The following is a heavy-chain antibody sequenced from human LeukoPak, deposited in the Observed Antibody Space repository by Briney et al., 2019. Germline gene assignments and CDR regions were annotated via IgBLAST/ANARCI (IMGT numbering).Heavy chain of an antibody. CDR1: GGSISSCY. CDR3: ARGPLYCGGDCYYYYYYGMDV. Sequence: PSGTLSLTCTVSGGSISSCYWSWIRQPPGKGLEWIGYIYYSGSTNYNPSLKSRVTISVDTSKNQFSLKLSSVTAADTAVYYCARGPLYCGGDCYYYYYYGMDVWGQGTTVTVSS. V-gene: IGHV4-59*01. CDR2: IYYSGST. D-gene: IGHD2-21*02. J-gene: IGHJ6*02.